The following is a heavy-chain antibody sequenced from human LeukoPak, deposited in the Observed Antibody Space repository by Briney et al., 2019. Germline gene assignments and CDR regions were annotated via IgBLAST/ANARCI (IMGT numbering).Heavy chain of an antibody. Sequence: GGSLRLSCAASGFTFSNYWMTWVRQAPGKGLEWVAHINQDGSEEHYMDSVKARFTISRDNAKNSLSLQVNSLRAKDTAVYYCARDGGVSGYDLLDYWGQGTLVAVSS. CDR3: ARDGGVSGYDLLDY. V-gene: IGHV3-7*01. J-gene: IGHJ4*02. D-gene: IGHD5-12*01. CDR2: INQDGSEE. CDR1: GFTFSNYW.